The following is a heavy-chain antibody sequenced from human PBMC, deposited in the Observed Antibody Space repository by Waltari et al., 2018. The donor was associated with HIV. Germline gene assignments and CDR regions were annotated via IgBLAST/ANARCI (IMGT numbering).Heavy chain of an antibody. Sequence: EVHLVESGGGLVQPGGSLRLSWVASGFVFGSESMNWVSQAPGKGLEWISYISSSSSTIYYTDSVKGRFTISRDNAKNLLSLQMNGLRDEDTAVYYCANFDYTDYWGQGTLVTVSS. J-gene: IGHJ4*02. D-gene: IGHD2-2*02. CDR1: GFVFGSES. CDR3: ANFDYTDY. V-gene: IGHV3-48*02. CDR2: ISSSSSTI.